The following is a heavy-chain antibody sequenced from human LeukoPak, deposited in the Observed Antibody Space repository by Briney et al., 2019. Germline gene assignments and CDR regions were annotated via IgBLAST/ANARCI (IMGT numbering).Heavy chain of an antibody. CDR1: GFTVSSNY. CDR2: ISSSSSYI. D-gene: IGHD3-10*01. J-gene: IGHJ4*02. Sequence: PGGSLRLSCAASGFTVSSNYMSWVRQAPGKGLEWVSSISSSSSYIYYADSVKGRFTISRDNAKNSLYLQMNSLRAEDTAVYYCARDRRGANRNLIDYWGQGTLDTVSS. CDR3: ARDRRGANRNLIDY. V-gene: IGHV3-21*01.